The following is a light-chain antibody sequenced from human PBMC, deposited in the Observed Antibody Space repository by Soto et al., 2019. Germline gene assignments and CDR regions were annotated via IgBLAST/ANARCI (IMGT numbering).Light chain of an antibody. J-gene: IGKJ1*01. V-gene: IGKV3-15*01. CDR3: HQYNHWPPWT. CDR2: GAS. CDR1: QSVSSN. Sequence: EVVMTQSTATLSVSPGERATLSCRASQSVSSNLGWYQQKPGQAPRLLIYGASTRATGIPARFSGSGSGTEFTLTISSLQSEDFAVYYCHQYNHWPPWTFGQGTKVDI.